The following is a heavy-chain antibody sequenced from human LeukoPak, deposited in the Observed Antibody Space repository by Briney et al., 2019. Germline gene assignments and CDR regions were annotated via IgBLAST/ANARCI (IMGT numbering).Heavy chain of an antibody. CDR3: TRVKGYSNFDY. V-gene: IGHV3-49*04. D-gene: IGHD2-15*01. CDR1: GFTFGDYA. J-gene: IGHJ4*02. CDR2: IRSKAYGGTT. Sequence: GGSLRLSCTASGFTFGDYAMSWVRQAPGKGLEWVGFIRSKAYGGTTEYAASVKGRFTISRDDSKSIAYLQMNSLKTEDTAVYYCTRVKGYSNFDYWGQGTLVTVSS.